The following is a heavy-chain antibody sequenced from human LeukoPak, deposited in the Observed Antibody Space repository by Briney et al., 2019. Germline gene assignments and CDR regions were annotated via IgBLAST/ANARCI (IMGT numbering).Heavy chain of an antibody. V-gene: IGHV4-39*01. CDR2: YHNGNS. Sequence: SETLSLTCIVSGVSIRSATYYWGWIRQPPGKGLEWIGNYHNGNSYYNPSLKSRVTISEDTSGNQFSLRVTSVTAADTAVYYCARLWDSTGLYFYYYMDVWGEGTTVTVSS. J-gene: IGHJ6*03. D-gene: IGHD6-25*01. CDR3: ARLWDSTGLYFYYYMDV. CDR1: GVSIRSATYY.